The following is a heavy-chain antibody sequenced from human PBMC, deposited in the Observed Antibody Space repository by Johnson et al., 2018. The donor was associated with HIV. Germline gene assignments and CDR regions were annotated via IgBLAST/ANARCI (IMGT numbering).Heavy chain of an antibody. V-gene: IGHV3-7*05. D-gene: IGHD3-22*01. CDR2: IKPDGSEK. CDR1: GFTVSSNY. Sequence: VQLVESGGGLIQPGGSLRLSCAASGFTVSSNYMSWVRQAPGKGLEWVANIKPDGSEKYYVDSVKGRFTISRDNARNSLYLQMNSLRAEDTALYYCARDRRNYYDSSGYPDYDAFDIWGQGTMVTVSS. J-gene: IGHJ3*02. CDR3: ARDRRNYYDSSGYPDYDAFDI.